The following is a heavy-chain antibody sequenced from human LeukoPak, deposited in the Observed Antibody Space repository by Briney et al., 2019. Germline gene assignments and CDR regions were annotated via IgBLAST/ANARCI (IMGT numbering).Heavy chain of an antibody. J-gene: IGHJ5*02. D-gene: IGHD4-17*01. CDR3: ARDRAYGDYAA. CDR2: IYSRDNT. V-gene: IGHV3-53*01. CDR1: GFTASSNY. Sequence: GGSLRLSCAASGFTASSNYMSWVRQAPGKGLEWISIIYSRDNTDYADSVKGRFIISRDNSKNTVYLQMDSLRADDTAVYYCARDRAYGDYAAWGQGTLVTVSS.